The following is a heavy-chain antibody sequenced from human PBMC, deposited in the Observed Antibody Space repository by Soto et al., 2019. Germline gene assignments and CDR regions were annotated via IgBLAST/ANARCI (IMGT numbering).Heavy chain of an antibody. Sequence: GGTLRLSCTASGFIFGDFAMSWFRQAPGKGLEWVGFIGSKVFGGTTQFAASVTGRFTISRDDSKSIAYLQLNSLKTEDTAVYYCTRWGGDYTAFDIWGQGTMVTVSS. CDR3: TRWGGDYTAFDI. CDR1: GFIFGDFA. CDR2: IGSKVFGGTT. D-gene: IGHD3-3*01. V-gene: IGHV3-49*03. J-gene: IGHJ3*02.